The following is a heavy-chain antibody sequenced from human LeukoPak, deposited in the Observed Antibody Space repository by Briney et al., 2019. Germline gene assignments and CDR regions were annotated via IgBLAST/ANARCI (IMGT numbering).Heavy chain of an antibody. CDR1: GGSISSYY. V-gene: IGHV4-59*01. CDR2: IYYSGST. J-gene: IGHJ4*02. CDR3: ARDSGAYCGGDCYPTAGNYFDY. Sequence: PSETLSLTCTVSGGSISSYYWSWIRQPPGKGLEWIGYIYYSGSTDYNPSLKSRVTISVDTSKNQFSLKLSSVTAADTAVYYCARDSGAYCGGDCYPTAGNYFDYWGQGPWSPSPQ. D-gene: IGHD2-21*02.